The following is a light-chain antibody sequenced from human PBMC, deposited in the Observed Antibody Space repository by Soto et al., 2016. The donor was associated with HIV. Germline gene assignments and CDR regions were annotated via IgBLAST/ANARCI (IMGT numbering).Light chain of an antibody. CDR2: KAS. CDR1: QSIGTW. J-gene: IGKJ2*01. Sequence: DIQMTQSPSTLSASVGDRVTITCRASQSIGTWLAWYQQKPGKAPKLLIYKASSLESGVPSRFSGSGSGTEFTLTISSLQPDDFATYYCQQYNTYPYTFGQGAKLEIK. V-gene: IGKV1-5*03. CDR3: QQYNTYPYT.